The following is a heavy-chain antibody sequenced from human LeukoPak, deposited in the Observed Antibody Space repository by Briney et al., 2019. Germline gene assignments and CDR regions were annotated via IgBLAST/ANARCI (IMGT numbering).Heavy chain of an antibody. J-gene: IGHJ1*01. CDR1: GGTFSSYA. V-gene: IGHV1-69*13. CDR3: ARERGYSRSQYFQH. D-gene: IGHD6-13*01. CDR2: IIPIFGTA. Sequence: SVKVSCKASGGTFSSYAISWVRQAPGQGLEWMGGIIPIFGTANYAQKFQGRVTITADESTSTAYMELSSVTAADTAVYYCARERGYSRSQYFQHWGQGTLVTVSS.